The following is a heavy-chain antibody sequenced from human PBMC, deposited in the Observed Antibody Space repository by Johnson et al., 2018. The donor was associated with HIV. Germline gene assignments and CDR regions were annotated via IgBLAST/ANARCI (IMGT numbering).Heavy chain of an antibody. CDR1: GFTFSSYG. J-gene: IGHJ3*01. V-gene: IGHV3-30*03. CDR3: ARVLGARGPGAFDL. Sequence: QVQLVESGGGVVQPGRSLRLSCAASGFTFSSYGMHWVRQAPGKGLEWVAVISYNGSNKYYADSVKGLFTISRDNSKNTLYLQMNSLRAEDTAVYFCARVLGARGPGAFDLWGQGTMVSVSS. CDR2: ISYNGSNK.